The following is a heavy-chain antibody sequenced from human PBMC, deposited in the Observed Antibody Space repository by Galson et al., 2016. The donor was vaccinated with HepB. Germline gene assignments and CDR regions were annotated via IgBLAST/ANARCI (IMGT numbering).Heavy chain of an antibody. CDR3: AKDRLLGATTGPFDP. J-gene: IGHJ5*02. Sequence: SLRLSCAASGFTFSSYGMHWVRQAPGKGLEWVAIISYDGSNKYYLDSVEGRFTISRDNSKNTLYLQMNSLTPEDTAVDYCAKDRLLGATTGPFDPWGRGTLVTVSS. CDR2: ISYDGSNK. V-gene: IGHV3-30*18. D-gene: IGHD1-26*01. CDR1: GFTFSSYG.